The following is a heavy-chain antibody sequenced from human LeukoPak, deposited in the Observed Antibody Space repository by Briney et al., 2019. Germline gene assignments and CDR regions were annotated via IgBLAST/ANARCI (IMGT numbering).Heavy chain of an antibody. CDR3: ARVYCTGGMCYTGLDY. Sequence: GSLRLSCAASGFTFRTYGMNWVRQAPGKGLEGVSYISGSSGSIYDADSVKGRFTISRDNAKNSLYLQMNSLRDEDTAFYYCARVYCTGGMCYTGLDYWGQGTLVTASS. V-gene: IGHV3-48*02. CDR2: ISGSSGSI. J-gene: IGHJ4*02. CDR1: GFTFRTYG. D-gene: IGHD2-8*02.